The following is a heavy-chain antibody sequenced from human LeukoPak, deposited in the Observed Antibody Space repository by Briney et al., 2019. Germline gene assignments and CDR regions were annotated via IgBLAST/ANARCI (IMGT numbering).Heavy chain of an antibody. CDR1: GYTFTGYY. CDR3: ARDRFTMVRGAVNWFDP. Sequence: ASVKVSCKASGYTFTGYYMHWVRQAPGQGLEWMGWINPNSGGTNYAQKFQGRVTMTRDTSISTAYMELSRLRSDDAAVYYCARDRFTMVRGAVNWFDPWGQGTLVTVSS. J-gene: IGHJ5*02. V-gene: IGHV1-2*02. CDR2: INPNSGGT. D-gene: IGHD3-10*01.